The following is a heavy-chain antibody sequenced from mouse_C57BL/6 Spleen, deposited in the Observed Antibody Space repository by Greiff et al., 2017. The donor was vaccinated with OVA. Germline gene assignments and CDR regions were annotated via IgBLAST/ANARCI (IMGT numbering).Heavy chain of an antibody. CDR3: ARVPGNYDYDWYYYAMDY. D-gene: IGHD2-4*01. V-gene: IGHV3-6*01. CDR2: ISYDGSN. J-gene: IGHJ4*01. CDR1: GYSITSGYY. Sequence: VQLKESGPGLVKPSQSLSLTCYVTGYSITSGYYWNWIRQFPGNKLEWMGYISYDGSNNYNPSLKNRISITRDTSKNQFFLKLNSVTTEDTATYYCARVPGNYDYDWYYYAMDYWGQGTSVTVSS.